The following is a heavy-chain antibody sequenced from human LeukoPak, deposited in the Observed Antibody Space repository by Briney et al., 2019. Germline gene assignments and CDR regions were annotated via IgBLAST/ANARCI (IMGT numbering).Heavy chain of an antibody. CDR3: ARSRNYDSTGYNPTYYFDS. Sequence: KASETLSLTCTVSGGSIIGSYWTWIRQSPGGGLEYIGYIYNTVDVNYSASLKSRVTISIDMSRSQFSLGLKSVTAADTAIYYCARSRNYDSTGYNPTYYFDSWGQGALVTVSS. J-gene: IGHJ4*02. V-gene: IGHV4-59*01. D-gene: IGHD3-22*01. CDR2: IYNTVDV. CDR1: GGSIIGSY.